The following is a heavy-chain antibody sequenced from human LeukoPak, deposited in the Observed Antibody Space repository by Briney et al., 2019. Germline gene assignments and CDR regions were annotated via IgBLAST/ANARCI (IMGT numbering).Heavy chain of an antibody. CDR1: GFTFSSYA. CDR3: AKDFPPWSGPNAFDI. Sequence: PGGSLRLSCEASGFTFSSYAMNWVRQAPGKGLAWVSSISGSGYSTYYADSVKGRFTISRDNSKNTLYLQMNSLRAEDTAIFYRAKDFPPWSGPNAFDIWGQGTMVTVSS. D-gene: IGHD3-3*01. J-gene: IGHJ3*02. V-gene: IGHV3-23*01. CDR2: ISGSGYST.